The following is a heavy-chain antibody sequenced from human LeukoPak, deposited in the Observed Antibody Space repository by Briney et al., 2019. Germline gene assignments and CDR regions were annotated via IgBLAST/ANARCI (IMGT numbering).Heavy chain of an antibody. J-gene: IGHJ4*02. CDR1: GGPISCGDYY. D-gene: IGHD6-13*01. Sequence: SETLSLTCTVSGGPISCGDYYWSWIRQPPGKGLEWIGEINHSGSTNYNPSLKSRVTISVDTSKNQFSLKLSSVTAADTAVYYCARGRYSSSWLIDYWGQGTLVTVSS. CDR2: INHSGST. CDR3: ARGRYSSSWLIDY. V-gene: IGHV4-34*01.